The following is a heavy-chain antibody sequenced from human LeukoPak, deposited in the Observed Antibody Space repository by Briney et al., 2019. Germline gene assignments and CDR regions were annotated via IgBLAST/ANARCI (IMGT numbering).Heavy chain of an antibody. J-gene: IGHJ3*02. Sequence: GGSLRLSCAASGFTFSSYSMNWVRQAPGKGLEWVSSISSSSSYIYYADSVKGRFTISRDNAKNSLYLQMNSLRAEDTAVYYCAKVLAWITGTSDAFDIWGQGTMVTVSS. V-gene: IGHV3-21*01. CDR3: AKVLAWITGTSDAFDI. CDR1: GFTFSSYS. CDR2: ISSSSSYI. D-gene: IGHD1-20*01.